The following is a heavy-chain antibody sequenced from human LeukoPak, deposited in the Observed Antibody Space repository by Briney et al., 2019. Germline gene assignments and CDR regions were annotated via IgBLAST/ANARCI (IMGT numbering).Heavy chain of an antibody. J-gene: IGHJ4*02. D-gene: IGHD3-10*01. CDR3: TTATDIIYFGSGSPSFDY. V-gene: IGHV3-15*01. CDR1: GFTFSNAW. Sequence: GGSLRLSCAASGFTFSNAWMSWVRQAPGKGVEWVGRIKRKIDGETTDYAAPVKGTFSISRDNSKYTLYLQMHSLKTKDTAVYYCTTATDIIYFGSGSPSFDYWGQGTLVTVSS. CDR2: IKRKIDGETT.